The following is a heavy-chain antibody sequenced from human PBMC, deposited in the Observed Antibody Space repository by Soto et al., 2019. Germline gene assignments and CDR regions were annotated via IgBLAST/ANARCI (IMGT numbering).Heavy chain of an antibody. CDR3: ARPAAPYCSSTSCYEDYYYYGMDV. CDR2: IYYSGST. J-gene: IGHJ6*02. D-gene: IGHD2-2*01. V-gene: IGHV4-39*01. Sequence: SETLSLTCPVSGGSISSSSYYWGWIRQPPGKGLEWIGSIYYSGSTYYNPSLKSRVTISVDTSKNQFSLKLSSVTAADTAVYYCARPAAPYCSSTSCYEDYYYYGMDVWGQGTLVTVSS. CDR1: GGSISSSSYY.